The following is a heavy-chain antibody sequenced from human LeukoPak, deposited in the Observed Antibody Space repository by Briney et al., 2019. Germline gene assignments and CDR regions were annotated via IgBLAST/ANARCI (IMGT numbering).Heavy chain of an antibody. V-gene: IGHV3-23*01. J-gene: IGHJ4*02. CDR1: GFTFSSYA. D-gene: IGHD4-17*01. CDR3: ARLMTTVTRGDY. Sequence: GGSLRLSCAASGFTFSSYAMSWVRQAPGKGLEWVSAISGSGGSTYYADSVKGRFTISRDNSKNSLYLQMNSLRAEDTAVYYCARLMTTVTRGDYWGQGTLVTVSS. CDR2: ISGSGGST.